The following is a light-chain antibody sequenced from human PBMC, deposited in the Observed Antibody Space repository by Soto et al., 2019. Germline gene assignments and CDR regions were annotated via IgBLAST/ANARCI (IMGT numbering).Light chain of an antibody. CDR2: DAS. CDR1: QDIQNY. Sequence: DIQMTQSPSSLSASVGDRVTITCQASQDIQNYINWYQHTPGKAPKLLIFDASNLQPGVASRFSGRASGTDFTLTISSLQPEDFETYYCQQSYSTPHTFGTGTKVDI. V-gene: IGKV1-39*01. CDR3: QQSYSTPHT. J-gene: IGKJ2*01.